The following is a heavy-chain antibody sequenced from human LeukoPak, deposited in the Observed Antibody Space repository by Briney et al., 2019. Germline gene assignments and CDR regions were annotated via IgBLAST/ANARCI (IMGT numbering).Heavy chain of an antibody. CDR3: AREHPINWFDP. Sequence: ASVKVSCKASGYTFTSYYMHWVRQAPGQGLEWMGIINPSGGSTSYAQKFQGRVTMTRNTSISTAYMELSSLRSEDTAVYYCAREHPINWFDPWGQGTLVTVSS. J-gene: IGHJ5*02. CDR2: INPSGGST. V-gene: IGHV1-46*01. CDR1: GYTFTSYY.